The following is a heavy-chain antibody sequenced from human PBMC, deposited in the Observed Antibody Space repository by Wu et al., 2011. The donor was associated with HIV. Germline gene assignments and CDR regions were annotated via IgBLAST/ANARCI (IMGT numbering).Heavy chain of an antibody. CDR3: ARDGSSAQLDLYYNHMDV. CDR2: ISAYNGDT. D-gene: IGHD6-6*01. V-gene: IGHV1-18*01. CDR1: GYTFTNYA. J-gene: IGHJ6*03. Sequence: QVQLVQSGAEVKKPGASVKVSCKASGYTFTNYAIHWVRQAPGQDLEWMGWISAYNGDTNYAQKLQDRVTMTTDTSTSTAYMELRSLRSDDTAVYYCARDGSSAQLDLYYNHMDVWGKGTTVTVSS.